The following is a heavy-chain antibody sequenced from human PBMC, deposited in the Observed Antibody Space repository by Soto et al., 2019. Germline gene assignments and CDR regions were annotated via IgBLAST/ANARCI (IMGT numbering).Heavy chain of an antibody. CDR1: GGSVSSTNW. Sequence: QVQLRQSGPGLVKTSGTLSLTCSVSGGSVSSTNWWTWVRQPPGKRLECIGEIYHSGSPQYSPYLRGRATISVDKSNNQCSLRLRSVTAADTAVYYCATLPPRIVVTLLPIPTWGQGIQVTVSS. V-gene: IGHV4-4*02. J-gene: IGHJ5*02. D-gene: IGHD2-21*01. CDR2: IYHSGSP. CDR3: ATLPPRIVVTLLPIPT.